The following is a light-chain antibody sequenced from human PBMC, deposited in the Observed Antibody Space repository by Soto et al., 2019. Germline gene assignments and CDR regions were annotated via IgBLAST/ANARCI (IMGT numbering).Light chain of an antibody. CDR2: EGT. Sequence: QSALTQPASVSGSPGQSITISCTGTSSDVGSYNLVSWYQQHPGKAPKLMIYEGTKRPSGVSDRFSGSRSGNTASQTISGLQAEDEADYYCCSYASSTTYVFGTGTKLTVL. V-gene: IGLV2-23*01. J-gene: IGLJ1*01. CDR3: CSYASSTTYV. CDR1: SSDVGSYNL.